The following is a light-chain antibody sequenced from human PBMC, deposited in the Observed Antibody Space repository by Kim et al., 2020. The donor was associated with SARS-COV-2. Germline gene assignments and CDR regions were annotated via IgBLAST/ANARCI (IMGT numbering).Light chain of an antibody. Sequence: SSELTQDPAVSVALGQTVRITCQGDSLRSYYATWYQQKPGQAPILLIYGKNNRPSGIPDRFSGPSSGNTTSLTITGTQAGDEADYYCNSRDTNDIVLFGG. J-gene: IGLJ2*01. CDR1: SLRSYY. CDR2: GKN. V-gene: IGLV3-19*01. CDR3: NSRDTNDIVL.